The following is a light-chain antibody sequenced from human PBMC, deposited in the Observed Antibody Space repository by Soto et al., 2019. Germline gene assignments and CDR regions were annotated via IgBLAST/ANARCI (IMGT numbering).Light chain of an antibody. Sequence: QSALTQPASVSGSPGQSITISCTGTSSDGGGYNYVSWYQQHPGKAPKLMIYDVSNRPSGVSNRFSGSKSGKTASLTISVLQAEDEADYYCSSYTNSSPLVVFGGGTKVTVL. CDR3: SSYTNSSPLVV. CDR1: SSDGGGYNY. CDR2: DVS. V-gene: IGLV2-14*01. J-gene: IGLJ2*01.